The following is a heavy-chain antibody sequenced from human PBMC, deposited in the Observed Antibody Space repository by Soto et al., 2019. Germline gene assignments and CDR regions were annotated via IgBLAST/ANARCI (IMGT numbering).Heavy chain of an antibody. J-gene: IGHJ1*01. Sequence: ASVKVSCKASGGTFSSYAISWVRQAPGQGLEWMGGIIPIFGTANYAHKFQGRVTITADESTSTAYMELSSLRSEDTAVYYCARIEYCTNGVCYFGFQHWGQGTLVTVSS. D-gene: IGHD2-8*01. CDR2: IIPIFGTA. V-gene: IGHV1-69*13. CDR3: ARIEYCTNGVCYFGFQH. CDR1: GGTFSSYA.